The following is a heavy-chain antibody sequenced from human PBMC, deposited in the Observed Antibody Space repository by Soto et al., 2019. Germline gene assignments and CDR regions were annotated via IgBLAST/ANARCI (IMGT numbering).Heavy chain of an antibody. CDR1: GGSISSYY. D-gene: IGHD2-21*02. J-gene: IGHJ1*01. CDR3: ASGYCGGDCYSATGYFQH. V-gene: IGHV4-59*01. Sequence: QVQLQESGPGLVKPSETLSLTCTVSGGSISSYYWSWIRQPPGKGLEWIGYIYYSGSTNYNPSLKSRGTISEDTSKTQSSLKLSSVTAADTAVYYCASGYCGGDCYSATGYFQHWGQGTLVTVSS. CDR2: IYYSGST.